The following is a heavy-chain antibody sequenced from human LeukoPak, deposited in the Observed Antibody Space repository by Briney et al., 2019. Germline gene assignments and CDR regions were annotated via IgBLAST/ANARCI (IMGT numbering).Heavy chain of an antibody. V-gene: IGHV4-39*01. Sequence: PSETLSLTCTVSAGSISSSSHHWGWIRQSPGKGLEWIGSVYYGRTTYYNPSLNSRVTIFVVTSKNQLSLQLNSVTAADTAVYYCVRHDGRSGGTMGALDSWGQGSLVTVPS. J-gene: IGHJ4*02. D-gene: IGHD4-23*01. CDR1: AGSISSSSHH. CDR3: VRHDGRSGGTMGALDS. CDR2: VYYGRTT.